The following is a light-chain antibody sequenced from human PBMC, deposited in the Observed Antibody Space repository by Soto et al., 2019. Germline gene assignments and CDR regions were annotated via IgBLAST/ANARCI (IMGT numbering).Light chain of an antibody. V-gene: IGLV2-14*01. CDR2: EVS. CDR1: SSDVGAYYS. CDR3: SSYSSISTYV. Sequence: QSVLTQPASVSGSPGQSITISCTGTSSDVGAYYSVSWYQQHPGKAPKLMIYEVSNRPSGVSNRFSGSKSGNTASLTISGLQAEDEADYYCSSYSSISTYVFGTGTKVTV. J-gene: IGLJ1*01.